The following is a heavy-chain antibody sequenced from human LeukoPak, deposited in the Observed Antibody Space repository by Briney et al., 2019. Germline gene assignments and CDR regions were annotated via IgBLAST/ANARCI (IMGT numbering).Heavy chain of an antibody. CDR3: AKDVNSYCRGDCSDY. CDR2: IRYDGSNK. Sequence: PGGSLRLSCAASGFTFSSYGMHWVRQAPGKGLEWVAFIRYDGSNKYYADSVKGRFTISRDNSKNTVSLEMNSLRAEDTAIYYCAKDVNSYCRGDCSDYWGQGTLVTVSS. CDR1: GFTFSSYG. D-gene: IGHD2-21*01. J-gene: IGHJ4*02. V-gene: IGHV3-30*02.